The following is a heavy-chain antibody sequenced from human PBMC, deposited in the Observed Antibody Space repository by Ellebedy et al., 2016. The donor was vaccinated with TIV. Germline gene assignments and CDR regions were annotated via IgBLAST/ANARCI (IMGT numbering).Heavy chain of an antibody. CDR3: ARAKGRDSGSYFLDY. J-gene: IGHJ4*02. CDR2: INHSGST. Sequence: MPSETLSLTCAVYGGSFSGYYWSWIRQPPGKGLEWIGEINHSGSTNYNPSLKSRVTISVDTSKNQFSLKLSSVTAADTAVYYCARAKGRDSGSYFLDYWGQGTLVTVSS. D-gene: IGHD1-26*01. V-gene: IGHV4-34*01. CDR1: GGSFSGYY.